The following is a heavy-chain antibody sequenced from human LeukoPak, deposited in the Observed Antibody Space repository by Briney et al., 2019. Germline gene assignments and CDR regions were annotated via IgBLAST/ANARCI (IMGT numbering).Heavy chain of an antibody. CDR3: ASCLYYYYGMDV. CDR2: INPSGGST. Sequence: ASVKVSCKASGYTFTSYYMHWVRQAPGQGLEWVGIINPSGGSTSYAQKFQGRVTMTRDTSTSTVYMELSSLRSEDTAVYYCASCLYYYYGMDVWGQGTTVTVSS. V-gene: IGHV1-46*01. CDR1: GYTFTSYY. J-gene: IGHJ6*02.